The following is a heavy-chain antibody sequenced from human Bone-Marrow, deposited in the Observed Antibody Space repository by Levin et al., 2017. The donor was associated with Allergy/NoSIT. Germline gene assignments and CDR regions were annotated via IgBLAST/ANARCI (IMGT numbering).Heavy chain of an antibody. J-gene: IGHJ6*03. D-gene: IGHD2-21*01. Sequence: KAGGSLRLSCVGSGLTFSTYGMNWVRQTPGRGLEWVSSITSASTFIYYADSVKGRFTVSRDNAQNSLYLQMNSLTADDTAVYYCARIAGYYMDVWGKGTTVTVSS. CDR3: ARIAGYYMDV. CDR2: ITSASTFI. V-gene: IGHV3-21*01. CDR1: GLTFSTYG.